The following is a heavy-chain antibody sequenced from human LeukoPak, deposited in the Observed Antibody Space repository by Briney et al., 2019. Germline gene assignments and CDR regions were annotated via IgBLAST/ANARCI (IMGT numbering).Heavy chain of an antibody. CDR2: ISSSGNTI. CDR3: ARYNSAYSSPP. Sequence: KTGGSLRLSCAASGFTFSDYYMSWIRQAPGKGLEWVSYISSSGNTIYYADSVKGRFTISRDNAKNSLYLQMNSLRAEDTAVYFCARYNSAYSSPPWGQGTLVTVSS. D-gene: IGHD3-22*01. V-gene: IGHV3-11*01. CDR1: GFTFSDYY. J-gene: IGHJ5*02.